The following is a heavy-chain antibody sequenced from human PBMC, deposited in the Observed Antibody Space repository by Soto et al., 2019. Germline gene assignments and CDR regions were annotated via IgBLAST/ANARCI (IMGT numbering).Heavy chain of an antibody. CDR1: GGTFSSYA. CDR2: IIPIFGTA. CDR3: ARGSCSSTSCHRYYYYGMDV. Sequence: SVKVSCKASGGTFSSYAISWVRQAPGQGLEWMGGIIPIFGTANYAQKFQGRVTITADESTSTAYMELSSLRSEDTAVYYCARGSCSSTSCHRYYYYGMDVWGQGTTVTVSS. J-gene: IGHJ6*02. D-gene: IGHD2-2*01. V-gene: IGHV1-69*13.